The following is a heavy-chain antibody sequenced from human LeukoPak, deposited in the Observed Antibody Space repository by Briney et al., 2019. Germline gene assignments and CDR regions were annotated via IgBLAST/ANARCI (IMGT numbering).Heavy chain of an antibody. D-gene: IGHD3-22*01. CDR1: GGTFSSYA. J-gene: IGHJ4*02. Sequence: ASVKVSCKASGGTFSSYAISWVRQAPGQGLEWMGGIIPIFGTANYAQKFQGRVTITTDESTSTAYMELSSLRSEDTAVYYCASTYYYDSSGFFSHRWGQGTLVTVSS. CDR3: ASTYYYDSSGFFSHR. V-gene: IGHV1-69*05. CDR2: IIPIFGTA.